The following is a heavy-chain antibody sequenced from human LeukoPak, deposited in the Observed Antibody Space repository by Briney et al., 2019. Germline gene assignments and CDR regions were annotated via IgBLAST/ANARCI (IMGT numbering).Heavy chain of an antibody. V-gene: IGHV3-74*01. CDR3: AREEAAAGSFDY. CDR1: GFTLSSYW. Sequence: GGSLRLSCAASGFTLSSYWMHWVRQAPGKGLVWVSRINSDGSSTSYADSVKGRFTISRDNAKNTLYLQMNSLRAEDTAVYYCAREEAAAGSFDYWGQGTLVTVSS. J-gene: IGHJ4*02. D-gene: IGHD6-13*01. CDR2: INSDGSST.